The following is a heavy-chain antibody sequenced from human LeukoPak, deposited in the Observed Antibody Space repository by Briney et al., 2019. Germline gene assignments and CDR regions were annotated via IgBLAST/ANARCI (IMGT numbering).Heavy chain of an antibody. CDR3: ARDRAESGGDYYDSSGYYYLGY. J-gene: IGHJ4*02. CDR1: GGSISSGGYY. CDR2: IYYSGST. D-gene: IGHD3-22*01. Sequence: PSETLSLTCTVSGGSISSGGYYWSWIRRHPGKGLEWIGYIYYSGSTYYNPSLKSRVTISVDTSKNQFSLKLSSVTAADTAVYYCARDRAESGGDYYDSSGYYYLGYWGQGTLVTVSS. V-gene: IGHV4-31*03.